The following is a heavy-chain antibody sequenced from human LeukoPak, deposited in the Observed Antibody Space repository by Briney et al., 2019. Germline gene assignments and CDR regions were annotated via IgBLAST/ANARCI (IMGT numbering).Heavy chain of an antibody. Sequence: AETLSLTCTVSGGSISSYYWSWIRQPPGKGLEWIGSLYFSGISNSNPSLKSRVTISVDTSKNQFSLKLNSVTAADTAVYYCARAGSGYSLDCWGQGTLVTVSS. CDR1: GGSISSYY. CDR3: ARAGSGYSLDC. D-gene: IGHD3-22*01. CDR2: LYFSGIS. J-gene: IGHJ4*02. V-gene: IGHV4-59*01.